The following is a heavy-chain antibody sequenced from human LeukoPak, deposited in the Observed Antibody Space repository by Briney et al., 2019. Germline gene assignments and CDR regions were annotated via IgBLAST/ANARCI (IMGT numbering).Heavy chain of an antibody. V-gene: IGHV3-23*01. CDR1: GFTFSSYA. J-gene: IGHJ6*02. D-gene: IGHD4-17*01. CDR3: AKLTRLRPTRNYYGMDV. CDR2: ISGSGGST. Sequence: GGSLRLSCAASGFTFSSYAMSWVRQAPGKGLEWVSAISGSGGSTYYADSVKGRFTISRDNSKNTLYLQMNSLRAEDTAVYYCAKLTRLRPTRNYYGMDVWGQGTTVTVSS.